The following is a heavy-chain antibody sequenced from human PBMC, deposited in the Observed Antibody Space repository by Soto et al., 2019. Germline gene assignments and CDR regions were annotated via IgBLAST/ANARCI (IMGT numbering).Heavy chain of an antibody. Sequence: PGGSLRLSCVASGLTFSSYAMSWVRQAPGKGLEWVSAISGSGGSTYYADSVKGRFTISRDNSKNTLYLQMNSLRAEDTAVYYCAKGGGVVLMVYAIQSWFDPWGQGTLVTVSS. J-gene: IGHJ5*02. D-gene: IGHD2-8*01. V-gene: IGHV3-23*01. CDR2: ISGSGGST. CDR1: GLTFSSYA. CDR3: AKGGGVVLMVYAIQSWFDP.